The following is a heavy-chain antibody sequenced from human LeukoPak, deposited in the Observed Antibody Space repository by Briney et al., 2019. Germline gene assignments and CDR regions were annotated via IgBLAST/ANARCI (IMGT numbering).Heavy chain of an antibody. CDR3: ARVYSTNYYGSGDRPFLFDY. CDR2: ISTYYGNT. CDR1: GYTFTSYG. D-gene: IGHD3-10*01. J-gene: IGHJ4*02. V-gene: IGHV1-18*01. Sequence: ASVKVSCKASGYTFTSYGFSWVRQAPGQGLEWMGWISTYYGNTNYAQKLQDRVTMTTDASTSTAYMELTSLRSDDTAVYYCARVYSTNYYGSGDRPFLFDYWGQGTVVTVSS.